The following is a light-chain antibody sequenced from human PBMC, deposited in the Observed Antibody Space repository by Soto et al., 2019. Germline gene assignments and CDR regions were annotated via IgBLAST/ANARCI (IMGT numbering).Light chain of an antibody. CDR3: QHRMNWPWT. CDR1: QSVSRN. Sequence: EIVMTQSPATLSVSPGERATLSCRASQSVSRNLAWYQQKPGQAPRLLIYGASTRATGIPARFSGSGSGTEFTLTVSSLQSEDFAVYYCQHRMNWPWTFGQGTKVDI. J-gene: IGKJ1*01. V-gene: IGKV3D-15*01. CDR2: GAS.